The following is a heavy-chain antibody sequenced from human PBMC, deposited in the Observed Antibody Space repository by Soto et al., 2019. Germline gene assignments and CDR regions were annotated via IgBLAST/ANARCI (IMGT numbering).Heavy chain of an antibody. V-gene: IGHV4-59*01. CDR2: IYYSGST. Sequence: NPSETLSLTCTVSGGSISSYYWSWIRQPPGKGLEWIGYIYYSGSTNYNPSLKSRVTISVDTSKNQFSLKLSSVTAADTAVYYCAKDEGYCSGGSCSRDDYWGQGTLVTVSS. CDR3: AKDEGYCSGGSCSRDDY. J-gene: IGHJ4*02. CDR1: GGSISSYY. D-gene: IGHD2-15*01.